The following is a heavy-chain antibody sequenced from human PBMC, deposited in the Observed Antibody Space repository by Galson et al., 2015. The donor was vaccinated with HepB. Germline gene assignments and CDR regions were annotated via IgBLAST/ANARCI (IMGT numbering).Heavy chain of an antibody. J-gene: IGHJ4*02. Sequence: SLRLSCAASGFTFSSYAMHWVRQAPGKGLEWVAVISYDGSNKYYADSVKGRFTISRDNSKNTLYLQMNSLRAEDTAVYYCAKPFLSPVAIPEYYFDYWGQGTLVTVSS. CDR2: ISYDGSNK. V-gene: IGHV3-30-3*02. D-gene: IGHD6-19*01. CDR3: AKPFLSPVAIPEYYFDY. CDR1: GFTFSSYA.